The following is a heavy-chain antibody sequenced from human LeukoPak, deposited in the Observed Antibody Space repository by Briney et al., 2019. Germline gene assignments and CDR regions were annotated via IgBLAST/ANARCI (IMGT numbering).Heavy chain of an antibody. CDR3: ARHSSSWSFGD. J-gene: IGHJ3*01. CDR2: INHSGST. CDR1: GGSISSYY. Sequence: SETLSLTCTASGGSISSYYWSWIRQPPGKGLEWIGEINHSGSTNYNPSLKSRVTISVDTSKNQFSLMMSSVTAADTAVYYCARHSSSWSFGDWGQGTMDTVSS. D-gene: IGHD6-13*01. V-gene: IGHV4-34*01.